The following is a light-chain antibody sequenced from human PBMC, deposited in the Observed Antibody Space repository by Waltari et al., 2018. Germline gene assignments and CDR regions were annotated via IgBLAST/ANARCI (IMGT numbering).Light chain of an antibody. Sequence: SYVLTQPPSVSVSPGQTARITCSGHVLPRKYAYWFQQKSGQAPRLVIFEDTKRPSGIPERFSGSSSGTVATLTITGAQVDDEADYYCYSSDSSGLRVFGGGTTVVVL. J-gene: IGLJ1*01. V-gene: IGLV3-10*01. CDR3: YSSDSSGLRV. CDR2: EDT. CDR1: VLPRKY.